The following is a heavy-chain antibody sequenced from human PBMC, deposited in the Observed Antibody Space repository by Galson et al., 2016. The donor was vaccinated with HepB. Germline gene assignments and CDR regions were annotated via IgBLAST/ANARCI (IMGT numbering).Heavy chain of an antibody. CDR3: ASSSVWHQNHFDH. CDR2: YTADGSR. Sequence: SLRLSCAPSGVSVTNIDVNWVRQAPGKGLEWVSVYTADGSRLHADSVRGRFTVSRDNSKNTVYLHMSGLRDGDTAVYYCASSSVWHQNHFDHWGQGRLVTVSS. D-gene: IGHD3-22*01. J-gene: IGHJ4*02. V-gene: IGHV3-53*01. CDR1: GVSVTNID.